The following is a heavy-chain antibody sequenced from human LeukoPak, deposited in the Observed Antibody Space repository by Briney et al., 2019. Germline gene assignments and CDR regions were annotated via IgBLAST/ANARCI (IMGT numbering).Heavy chain of an antibody. J-gene: IGHJ6*03. CDR3: ARPYYYYMDV. CDR1: GGSINSRDW. V-gene: IGHV4-4*02. CDR2: ISLSGNT. Sequence: SGTLSLTCAVSGGSINSRDWWGWVRQPPGKGLEWIGEISLSGNTNYNPSLKSRVTISLDKCKNEFSLKLTSVTAADTAVYYCARPYYYYMDVWGQGSTVTVSS.